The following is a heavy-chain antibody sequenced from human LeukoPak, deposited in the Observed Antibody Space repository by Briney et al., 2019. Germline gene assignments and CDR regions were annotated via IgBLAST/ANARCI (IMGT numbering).Heavy chain of an antibody. CDR1: GGSFSGYY. CDR2: INHSGST. V-gene: IGHV4-34*01. D-gene: IGHD1-26*01. CDR3: ARGGFYVSRWELPRSLAFDI. Sequence: SETLSHTCAVYGGSFSGYYWNWIRQPPGKGLEWIGEINHSGSTNYNPSLKSRVTISVDTSKNQFSLKLSSVTAADTAVYYCARGGFYVSRWELPRSLAFDIWGQGTMVTVSS. J-gene: IGHJ3*02.